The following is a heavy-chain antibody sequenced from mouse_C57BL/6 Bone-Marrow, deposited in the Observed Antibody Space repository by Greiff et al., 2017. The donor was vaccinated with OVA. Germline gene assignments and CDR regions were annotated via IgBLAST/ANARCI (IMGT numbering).Heavy chain of an antibody. V-gene: IGHV1-64*01. CDR3: ARADYYGSFDY. Sequence: VQLQQPGAELVKPGASVKLSCKASGYTFTSYWMHWVKQRPGQGLEWIGMIHPNSGSTNYNEKFKSKATLTVDKSSSTAYMQLSSLTSEDSAVYYCARADYYGSFDYWGQGTLVTVSA. D-gene: IGHD1-1*01. J-gene: IGHJ3*01. CDR1: GYTFTSYW. CDR2: IHPNSGST.